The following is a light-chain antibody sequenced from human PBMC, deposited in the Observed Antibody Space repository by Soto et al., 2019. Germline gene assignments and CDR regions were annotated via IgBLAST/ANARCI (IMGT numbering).Light chain of an antibody. CDR1: SSDVGGYGF. CDR2: DVT. CDR3: CSYAGSYGLGV. J-gene: IGLJ3*02. V-gene: IGLV2-11*01. Sequence: QSALTQPRSVSGSPGQSVTISCTGTSSDVGGYGFVSWYQQHPGKAPKLMIYDVTKRPSGVPDRFSGSKSGNSASLTISGLQAEDEADYYCCSYAGSYGLGVFGGGTKLTVL.